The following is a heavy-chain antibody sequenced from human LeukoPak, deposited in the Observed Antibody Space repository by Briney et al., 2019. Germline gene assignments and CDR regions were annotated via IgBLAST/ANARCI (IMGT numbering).Heavy chain of an antibody. Sequence: ASVKVSCKASGYTFTSYGITWVRQAPGQGLEWMGWISAYNGNTNYAQKLQGRVTMTTDTSTSTAYMELRSLRSDDTAVYYCARTGPVPAAILHVFGYWGQGSLVTVSS. CDR3: ARTGPVPAAILHVFGY. D-gene: IGHD2-2*01. V-gene: IGHV1-18*01. CDR2: ISAYNGNT. J-gene: IGHJ4*02. CDR1: GYTFTSYG.